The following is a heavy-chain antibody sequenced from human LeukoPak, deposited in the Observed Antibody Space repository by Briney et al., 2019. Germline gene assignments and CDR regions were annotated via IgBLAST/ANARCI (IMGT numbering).Heavy chain of an antibody. J-gene: IGHJ4*02. CDR3: AKERGLYVDTAASDY. V-gene: IGHV3-23*01. CDR1: GFTLSTYA. CDR2: ISVSSSST. D-gene: IGHD5-18*01. Sequence: GGSLRLSCAASGFTLSTYAMSWVRQAPGKGLEWVSSISVSSSSTYYADSVKGRFTISRDNSKKTLSLQMNSLRADDTAVYYCAKERGLYVDTAASDYWGQGSLVTVSS.